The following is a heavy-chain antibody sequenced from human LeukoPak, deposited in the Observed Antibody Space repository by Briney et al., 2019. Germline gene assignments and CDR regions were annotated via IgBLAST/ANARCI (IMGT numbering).Heavy chain of an antibody. CDR1: GLTVSSNY. J-gene: IGHJ4*02. CDR2: IYGGGRT. CDR3: ARDRGIAAAMDY. V-gene: IGHV3-53*01. D-gene: IGHD6-13*01. Sequence: GGSLTLSCGASGLTVSSNYMRWLRQAPGKGVEWVSVIYGGGRTYFADSVKGRFTIPRDSSKNTLYLQMNSLRAEDKAVYYCARDRGIAAAMDYWGQGTLVTVSS.